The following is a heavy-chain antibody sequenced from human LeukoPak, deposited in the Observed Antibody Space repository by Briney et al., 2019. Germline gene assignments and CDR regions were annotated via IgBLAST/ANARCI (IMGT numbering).Heavy chain of an antibody. J-gene: IGHJ4*02. D-gene: IGHD3-3*01. CDR1: GFTFSSYE. V-gene: IGHV3-48*03. CDR3: ARFWSGYSTLDY. Sequence: GGSLRLSCAASGFTFSSYEINWVRQAPGKGLEWVSYISSSGSTIYYAYSVNGRFTISRDNAKNSLYLQMNSLRAEDTAVYYCARFWSGYSTLDYWGQGTLVTVSS. CDR2: ISSSGSTI.